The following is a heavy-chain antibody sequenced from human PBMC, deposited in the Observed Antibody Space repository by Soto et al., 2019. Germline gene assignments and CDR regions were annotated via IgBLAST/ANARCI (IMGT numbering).Heavy chain of an antibody. V-gene: IGHV3-48*02. CDR1: GFTFSSYS. CDR2: ISSSSSAI. Sequence: EVQLVESGGGLVQPGGSLRLSCAASGFTFSSYSMNWVRQAPGKGLEWVSYISSSSSAIYYADSVKGRFTISRDNAKNSLYLQMNSLRDEDTAVYYCARDLSYYDSSGAWYFDLWGRGTLVTVSS. CDR3: ARDLSYYDSSGAWYFDL. J-gene: IGHJ2*01. D-gene: IGHD3-22*01.